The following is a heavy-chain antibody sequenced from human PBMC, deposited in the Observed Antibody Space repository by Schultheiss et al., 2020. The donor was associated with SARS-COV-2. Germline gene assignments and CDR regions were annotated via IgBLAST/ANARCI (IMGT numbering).Heavy chain of an antibody. D-gene: IGHD4-17*01. CDR2: ISGSGIGT. CDR3: AREDYGDYGAFDI. J-gene: IGHJ3*02. CDR1: GFTFSSYD. Sequence: GGSLRLSCSASGFTFSSYDMTWVRQAPGKGLEWVSGISGSGIGTIFAGSVMGRFTISRDNSKNTLYLQMNSLRAEDTAVYYCAREDYGDYGAFDIWGQGTMVTVSS. V-gene: IGHV3-23*01.